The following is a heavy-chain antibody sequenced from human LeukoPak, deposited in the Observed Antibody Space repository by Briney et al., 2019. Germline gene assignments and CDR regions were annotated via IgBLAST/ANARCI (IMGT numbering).Heavy chain of an antibody. CDR2: IFYDGSS. D-gene: IGHD3-10*01. V-gene: IGHV4-39*01. Sequence: SETLSLTCIVSGGSISNSNYYWGWIRQPPGRGLEWIGSIFYDGSSDYNPSLKSRVTISVDTSKNKFSLKVNSVTAADTAVYFCARYYGSGRDGDYWGQGTLVTVSS. CDR3: ARYYGSGRDGDY. J-gene: IGHJ4*02. CDR1: GGSISNSNYY.